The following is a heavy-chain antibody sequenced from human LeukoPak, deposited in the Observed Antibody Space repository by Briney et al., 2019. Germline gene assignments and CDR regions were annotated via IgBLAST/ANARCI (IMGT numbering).Heavy chain of an antibody. D-gene: IGHD6-13*01. V-gene: IGHV1-46*01. J-gene: IGHJ6*02. CDR1: GYTFTSYY. CDR3: ARPPAGTSAGLYGMDV. Sequence: ASVKVSCKASGYTFTSYYMHWVRQAPGQGLEWMGIINPSGGSTSYAQKFQGRVTMTRDTSTSTVYMELSSLRSEGTAVYYCARPPAGTSAGLYGMDVWGQGTTVTVSS. CDR2: INPSGGST.